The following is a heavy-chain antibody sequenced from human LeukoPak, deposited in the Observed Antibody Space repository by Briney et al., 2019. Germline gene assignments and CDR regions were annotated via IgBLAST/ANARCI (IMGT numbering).Heavy chain of an antibody. CDR1: GFTFSSYW. D-gene: IGHD3-22*01. CDR2: INSDGSST. J-gene: IGHJ4*02. CDR3: ARVGTMIVDY. V-gene: IGHV3-74*01. Sequence: GGSLRLSCAASGFTFSSYWMHWVRQAPGKGLMWVSRINSDGSSTSYADSVKGRFTISRDNAKNTLYLQMNSLRAEDTAVYYCARVGTMIVDYWGQGTLVTVSS.